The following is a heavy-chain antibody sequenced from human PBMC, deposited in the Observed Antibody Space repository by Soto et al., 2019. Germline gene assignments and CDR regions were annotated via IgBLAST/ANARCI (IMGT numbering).Heavy chain of an antibody. CDR3: AHTPGYSSSWYGSFYY. V-gene: IGHV2-5*02. Sequence: QITLKESGPTLVKPTQTLTLTCTFSGFSLSTSGVGVGWIRQPPGKALEWRALIYWDDDKRYSPSLNSRPTITKDTSKNQVVLTMTNMDPVDTATYYGAHTPGYSSSWYGSFYYWGQGTLVTVSS. J-gene: IGHJ4*02. CDR1: GFSLSTSGVG. D-gene: IGHD6-13*01. CDR2: IYWDDDK.